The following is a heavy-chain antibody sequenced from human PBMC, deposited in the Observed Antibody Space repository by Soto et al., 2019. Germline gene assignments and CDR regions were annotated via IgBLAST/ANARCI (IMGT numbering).Heavy chain of an antibody. J-gene: IGHJ1*01. CDR3: ARTHSVIWRDQ. Sequence: GAPLRLSCTASEFTFKNCAMSWVRQAPGRGLEWGSTIAGGGDNTYYADCVKGRFAISRDNSKNTLYLQMNSLRAPDTAVYYCARTHSVIWRDQWGQGTLVNVLL. CDR1: EFTFKNCA. D-gene: IGHD1-1*01. CDR2: IAGGGDNT. V-gene: IGHV3-23*01.